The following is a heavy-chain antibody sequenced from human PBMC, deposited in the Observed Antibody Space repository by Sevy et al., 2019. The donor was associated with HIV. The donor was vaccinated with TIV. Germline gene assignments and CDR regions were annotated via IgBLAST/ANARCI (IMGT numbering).Heavy chain of an antibody. J-gene: IGHJ4*02. CDR3: VRDGWNY. V-gene: IGHV3-21*01. CDR1: GFTFSTST. D-gene: IGHD2-15*01. Sequence: GGSLRLSCAASGFTFSTSTMNWVRQAPGKGQEWVSLMTSSGSYILYADSVKGRFTISRDNAKNSVFLQMNSLRVEDTAVYYCVRDGWNYWGQGTLVTVSS. CDR2: MTSSGSYI.